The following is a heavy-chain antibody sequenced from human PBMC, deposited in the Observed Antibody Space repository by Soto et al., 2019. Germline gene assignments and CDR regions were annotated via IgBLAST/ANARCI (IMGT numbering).Heavy chain of an antibody. Sequence: QVQLVQSGAEVKKPESSVKVSCKASGGTFSIYAISWVRHAPGQGLEWMGGIIPIFGTADYAQKFQARVTITADEATSTASMALSRLRSENTAVYYCATHVETPYYGMDVWGQGTTVTVSS. D-gene: IGHD1-1*01. CDR2: IIPIFGTA. CDR3: ATHVETPYYGMDV. CDR1: GGTFSIYA. V-gene: IGHV1-69*12. J-gene: IGHJ6*02.